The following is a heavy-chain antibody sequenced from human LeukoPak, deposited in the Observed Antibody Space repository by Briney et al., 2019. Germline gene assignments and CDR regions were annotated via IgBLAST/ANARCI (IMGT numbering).Heavy chain of an antibody. CDR1: GYPISSGYY. CDR2: IYHSGST. Sequence: SETLSLTCTVSGYPISSGYYWGWIRQPPGKGLEWIGSIYHSGSTYYNPSLKSRVTISVDTSKNQFSLKLSSVTAADTAVYYCARVVLWFGELSDYYYYMDVWGKGTTVTVSS. V-gene: IGHV4-38-2*02. D-gene: IGHD3-10*01. J-gene: IGHJ6*03. CDR3: ARVVLWFGELSDYYYYMDV.